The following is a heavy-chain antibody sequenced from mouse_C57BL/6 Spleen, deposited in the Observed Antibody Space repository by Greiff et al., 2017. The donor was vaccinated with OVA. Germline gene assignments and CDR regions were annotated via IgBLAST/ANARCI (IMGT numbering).Heavy chain of an antibody. Sequence: QVQLQQPGAELVMPGASVKLSCKASGYTFTSYWMHWVKQRPGQGLEWIGEIDPSDSYTNYNQKFKGKSTLTVDKSSSTAYMQLSSLTSEDAAVYYCARNDRTAQAQDYWGQGTTLTVSS. CDR2: IDPSDSYT. V-gene: IGHV1-69*01. J-gene: IGHJ2*01. CDR3: ARNDRTAQAQDY. D-gene: IGHD3-2*02. CDR1: GYTFTSYW.